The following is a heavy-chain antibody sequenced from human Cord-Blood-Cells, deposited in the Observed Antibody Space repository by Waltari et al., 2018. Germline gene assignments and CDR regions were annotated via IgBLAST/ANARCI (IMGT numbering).Heavy chain of an antibody. D-gene: IGHD3-9*01. CDR2: IRSKANSYAT. Sequence: EVQLVESGGGLVQPGGSLKLSCAASGFTFSGSALHWVRQASGQGLEWVGRIRSKANSYATAYAASVKGRFTISRDDSKNTAYLQMNSLKTEDTAVYYCTRRMDILTGYYYYYGMDVWGQGTTVTVSS. J-gene: IGHJ6*02. V-gene: IGHV3-73*02. CDR3: TRRMDILTGYYYYYGMDV. CDR1: GFTFSGSA.